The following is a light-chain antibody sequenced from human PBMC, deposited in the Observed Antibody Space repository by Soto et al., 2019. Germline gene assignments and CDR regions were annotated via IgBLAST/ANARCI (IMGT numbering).Light chain of an antibody. CDR3: QQYDSSPRT. Sequence: EIVLTQSPGTLSSSPGERITLSFRASQSVSSNYLAWYQQKPGQAPRLLIYGASSRATGIPDRFSGSGSGTDFTLTIIRLEPEDFAVYWCQQYDSSPRTFGQGTKVDIK. V-gene: IGKV3-20*01. CDR2: GAS. CDR1: QSVSSNY. J-gene: IGKJ1*01.